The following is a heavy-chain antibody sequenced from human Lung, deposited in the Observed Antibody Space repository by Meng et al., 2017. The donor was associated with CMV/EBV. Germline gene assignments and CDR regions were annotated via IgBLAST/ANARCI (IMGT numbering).Heavy chain of an antibody. J-gene: IGHJ4*02. V-gene: IGHV3-48*03. Sequence: GESLKISCAASGFTFSTYEMNWVRQAPGKGLEWVSYISSSGGTIYYADSVKGRFTISRDNAKSSLYLQMNSLRAEDTAFYYCARDNFWSGSPTIDFWGQGTLVTFSS. CDR1: GFTFSTYE. D-gene: IGHD3-3*01. CDR3: ARDNFWSGSPTIDF. CDR2: ISSSGGTI.